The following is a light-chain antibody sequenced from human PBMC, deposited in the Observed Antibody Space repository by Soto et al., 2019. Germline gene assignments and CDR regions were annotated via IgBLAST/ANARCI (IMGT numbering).Light chain of an antibody. CDR2: AAS. Sequence: DIQMTQSPSSLSASVGDRVTITCRASQSISSYLNWYQQKPGKAPKLLIYAASSLQSGVPSRFSRSGSGTDSTLTISSLQPEDFATYYCQQSYSTPRTVGQGTKLEIK. CDR1: QSISSY. CDR3: QQSYSTPRT. J-gene: IGKJ2*01. V-gene: IGKV1-39*01.